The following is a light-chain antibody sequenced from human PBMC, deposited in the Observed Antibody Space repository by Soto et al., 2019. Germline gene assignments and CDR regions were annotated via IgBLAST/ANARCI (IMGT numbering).Light chain of an antibody. CDR2: DVS. CDR1: SSDVGGYNY. CDR3: CSYAGSPRYV. J-gene: IGLJ1*01. V-gene: IGLV2-11*01. Sequence: QSALTQPRSVSGSPGQSVTISCTGTSSDVGGYNYVSWYQQHPGKAPKVRIYDVSERPSGVPDRFSGSKSGNTASLTISGLQAEDEADYYCCSYAGSPRYVLGTGTKVTVL.